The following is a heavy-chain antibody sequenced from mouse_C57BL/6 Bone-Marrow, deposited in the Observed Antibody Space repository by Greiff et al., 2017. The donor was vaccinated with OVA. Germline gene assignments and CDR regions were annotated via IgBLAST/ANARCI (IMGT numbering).Heavy chain of an antibody. D-gene: IGHD2-3*01. J-gene: IGHJ3*01. CDR3: ARRDGLAWFAY. CDR1: GYTFTSYW. CDR2: IYPGSGST. Sequence: VQLQQSGAELVKPGASVKMSCKASGYTFTSYWITWVKQRPGQGLEWIGDIYPGSGSTNYNEKFKSKATLTVATSYSPAYMQVSSLTSEDSAVDYRARRDGLAWFAYWGQGTLVTVSA. V-gene: IGHV1-55*01.